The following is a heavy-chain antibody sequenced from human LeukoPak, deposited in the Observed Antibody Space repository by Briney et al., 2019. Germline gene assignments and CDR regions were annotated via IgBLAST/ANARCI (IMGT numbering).Heavy chain of an antibody. J-gene: IGHJ6*04. CDR2: IIPIFGTA. CDR1: GGTFSSYA. D-gene: IGHD2-2*01. Sequence: SVKVSCKASGGTFSSYAISWVRQAPGQGLEWMGGIIPIFGTANYAQKFQGRVTITADESTSTAYMELSSLRAEDTDVYYCARGDIVVVPAASSFYYYYGMDVWGKGTTVTVSS. CDR3: ARGDIVVVPAASSFYYYYGMDV. V-gene: IGHV1-69*13.